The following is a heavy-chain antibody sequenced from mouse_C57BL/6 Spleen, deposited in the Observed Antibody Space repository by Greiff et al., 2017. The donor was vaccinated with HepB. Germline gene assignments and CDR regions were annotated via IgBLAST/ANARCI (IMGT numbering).Heavy chain of an antibody. CDR1: GYSITSGYY. V-gene: IGHV3-6*01. CDR3: ARGDLYDYDWYFDV. D-gene: IGHD2-4*01. J-gene: IGHJ1*03. CDR2: ISYDGSN. Sequence: VQLKESGPGLVKPSQSLSLTCSVTGYSITSGYYWNWIRQFPGNKLEWMGYISYDGSNNYNPSLKNRISITRDTSKNQFFLKLNSVTTEDTATYYCARGDLYDYDWYFDVWGTGTTVTVSS.